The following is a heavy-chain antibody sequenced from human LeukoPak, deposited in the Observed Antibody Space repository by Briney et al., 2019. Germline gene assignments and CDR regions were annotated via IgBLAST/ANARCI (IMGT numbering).Heavy chain of an antibody. V-gene: IGHV3-21*01. D-gene: IGHD5-18*01. CDR2: ISVTSTYI. J-gene: IGHJ4*02. Sequence: GGSLRLSCAGSGLTFTSYTMNWVRQAPGKGMNWVSSISVTSTYIHYADSVKGRFTITRDNAKNSLYLQMNSLRAEDTAVYYCASLGYSLDYWGQGTLVTVSS. CDR3: ASLGYSLDY. CDR1: GLTFTSYT.